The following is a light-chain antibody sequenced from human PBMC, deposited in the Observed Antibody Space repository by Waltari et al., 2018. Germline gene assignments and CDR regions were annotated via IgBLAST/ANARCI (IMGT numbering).Light chain of an antibody. CDR1: QSVSRH. CDR3: QQRSNWPPLT. J-gene: IGKJ4*01. V-gene: IGKV3-11*01. Sequence: EIVLTQSPATLSLSPGERATLSCRASQSVSRHLAWYQQQPGQAPRLLIYDASNSATGIPARCSGSGSETDFTRTISGLEPEDVAVYYCQQRSNWPPLTFGGGTKVEIK. CDR2: DAS.